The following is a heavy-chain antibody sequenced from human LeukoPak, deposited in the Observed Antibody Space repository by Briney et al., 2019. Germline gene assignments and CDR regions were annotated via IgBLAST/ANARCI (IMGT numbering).Heavy chain of an antibody. CDR3: ARAGNTRFDC. V-gene: IGHV3-23*01. CDR2: ISGRDGST. J-gene: IGHJ4*02. Sequence: GGSLRLSCAASGFTISSFAMSWVRQAPGKGLEWVSGISGRDGSTYYADSVKGRFTISRDNSKNTLYLQMNSLRAEDTAVYYCARAGNTRFDCWGQGTLVTVSS. CDR1: GFTISSFA. D-gene: IGHD2/OR15-2a*01.